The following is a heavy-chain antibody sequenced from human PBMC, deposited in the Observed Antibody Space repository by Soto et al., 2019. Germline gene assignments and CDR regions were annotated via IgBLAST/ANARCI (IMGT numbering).Heavy chain of an antibody. D-gene: IGHD3-22*01. CDR3: ARGGVDYYDSSGYYFSPYYFDY. CDR2: IYHSGST. Sequence: LSLTCAVSGGSISSGGYSWSWIRQPPGKGLEWIGYIYHSGSTYYNPSLKSRVTISVDRSKNQFSLKLSSVTAADTAVYYCARGGVDYYDSSGYYFSPYYFDYWGKGTLVTVSS. V-gene: IGHV4-30-2*01. J-gene: IGHJ4*02. CDR1: GGSISSGGYS.